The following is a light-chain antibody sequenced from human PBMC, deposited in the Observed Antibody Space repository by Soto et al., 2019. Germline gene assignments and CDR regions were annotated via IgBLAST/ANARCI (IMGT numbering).Light chain of an antibody. V-gene: IGKV1-39*01. CDR1: QSISSY. Sequence: DIHGNQSRSSLSASVGDRVTITCRASQSISSYLNWYQQKPGKAAKLLIYAASSLQSGVPSRFSGSGSGTDFTLTISSLQPEDFATYYCQQSYSTPPTFGGGTKVDIK. CDR2: AAS. CDR3: QQSYSTPPT. J-gene: IGKJ4*01.